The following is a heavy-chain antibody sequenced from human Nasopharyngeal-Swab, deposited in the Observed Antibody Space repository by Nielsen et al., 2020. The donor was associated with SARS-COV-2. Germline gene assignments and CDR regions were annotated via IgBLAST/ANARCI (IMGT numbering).Heavy chain of an antibody. Sequence: SETLSLTCAVYGGSFSGYYWSWIRQPPGKGLEWIGEINHSGSTNYNPSLKSRVTISVDTSKNQFSLKLSSVTAADTAVYYCARGFGARDGYNLLVDYWGQGTLDTVSS. CDR1: GGSFSGYY. CDR3: ARGFGARDGYNLLVDY. V-gene: IGHV4-34*01. J-gene: IGHJ4*02. CDR2: INHSGST. D-gene: IGHD5-24*01.